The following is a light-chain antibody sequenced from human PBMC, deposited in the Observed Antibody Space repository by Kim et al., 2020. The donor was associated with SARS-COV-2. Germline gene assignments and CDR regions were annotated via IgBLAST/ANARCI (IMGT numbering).Light chain of an antibody. CDR2: ANS. J-gene: IGLJ3*02. Sequence: FDVPWYQQPPGAAPKPLIHANSLPPSGVPDRFSASKSGTSASLAITGLQAEDEADYYCQSYDSRLRNSVFGGGTKLTVL. CDR3: QSYDSRLRNSV. V-gene: IGLV1-40*01. CDR1: FD.